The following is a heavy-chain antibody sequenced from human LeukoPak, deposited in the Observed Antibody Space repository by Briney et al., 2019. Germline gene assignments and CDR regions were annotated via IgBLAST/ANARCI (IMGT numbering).Heavy chain of an antibody. Sequence: ASVKVSCKASGGTFSSYAISWVRQAPGQGLEWMGGIIPIFGTANYAQKFQGRVTITADESTTTAYMELRSLRSEDTAVYYCARELWSGNYSVWGQGTLVTVSS. D-gene: IGHD3-3*01. V-gene: IGHV1-69*13. CDR1: GGTFSSYA. CDR2: IIPIFGTA. J-gene: IGHJ4*02. CDR3: ARELWSGNYSV.